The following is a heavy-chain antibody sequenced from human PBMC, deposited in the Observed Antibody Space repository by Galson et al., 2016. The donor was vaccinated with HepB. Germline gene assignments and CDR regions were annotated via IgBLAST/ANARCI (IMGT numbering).Heavy chain of an antibody. D-gene: IGHD2/OR15-2a*01. J-gene: IGHJ4*02. CDR3: AKRHEYCPPVGCSVDY. Sequence: SLRLSCAASGFPFRSYGMHWVRQAPGKGLEWVAADSRDGRRKFYSDSVKGRFTISRDNSNNMLFLQMDSLRPDDTAVYYCAKRHEYCPPVGCSVDYWGQGTLVSVSS. CDR2: DSRDGRRK. CDR1: GFPFRSYG. V-gene: IGHV3-30*18.